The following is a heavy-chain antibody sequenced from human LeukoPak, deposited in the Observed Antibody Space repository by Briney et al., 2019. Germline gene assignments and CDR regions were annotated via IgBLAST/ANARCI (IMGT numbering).Heavy chain of an antibody. V-gene: IGHV4-38-2*02. CDR3: ARDLYYYDSSGYADAFDI. D-gene: IGHD3-22*01. CDR2: IYHSGST. J-gene: IGHJ3*02. CDR1: GYSISSGYY. Sequence: RPSETLSLTCTVSGYSISSGYYWGWIRQPPGKGLEWIGSIYHSGSTYYNPSLKSRVTISVDTSKNQFSLKLSSVTAADTAVYYCARDLYYYDSSGYADAFDIWGQGTMVTVSS.